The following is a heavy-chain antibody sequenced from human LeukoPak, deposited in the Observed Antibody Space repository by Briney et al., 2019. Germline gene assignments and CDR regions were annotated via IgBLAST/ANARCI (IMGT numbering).Heavy chain of an antibody. Sequence: PGGSLRLSCAASGFTFSSYSMNWVRQAPGKGLEWVANIKEDGGVKNYVDSVKGRFTISRDNAKNSLYLQMNSLRAEDTAVYYCMAESSSPWEGYWGQGTLVTVSS. CDR1: GFTFSSYS. J-gene: IGHJ4*02. V-gene: IGHV3-7*01. CDR2: IKEDGGVK. D-gene: IGHD6-6*01. CDR3: MAESSSPWEGY.